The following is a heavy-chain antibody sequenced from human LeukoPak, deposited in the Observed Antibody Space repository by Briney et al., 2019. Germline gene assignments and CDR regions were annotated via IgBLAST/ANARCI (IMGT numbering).Heavy chain of an antibody. CDR1: GFTVSSNY. J-gene: IGHJ6*02. CDR2: IYSGGST. V-gene: IGHV3-66*01. Sequence: GRSLRLSCAASGFTVSSNYMSWVRQASGKGLEWVSVIYSGGSTYYADSVKGRSTISRDNSKNTLYLQMNSLRAEDTAVYYCASKMAYYYGMDVWGQGTTVTVSS. CDR3: ASKMAYYYGMDV. D-gene: IGHD5-24*01.